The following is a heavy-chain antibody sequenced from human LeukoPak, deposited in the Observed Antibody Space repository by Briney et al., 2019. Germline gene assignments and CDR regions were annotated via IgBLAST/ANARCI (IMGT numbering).Heavy chain of an antibody. Sequence: GGSLRLSCTASGFTFSGAWMTWVRQAPGKGLEWVANIREDGTEKNYVDSVKGRFTISRDNAKDSLFLQMSNLRDDDTAIYYCARHVGISFWGQGTLVTVSS. V-gene: IGHV3-7*01. J-gene: IGHJ4*02. CDR2: IREDGTEK. CDR1: GFTFSGAW. D-gene: IGHD7-27*01. CDR3: ARHVGISF.